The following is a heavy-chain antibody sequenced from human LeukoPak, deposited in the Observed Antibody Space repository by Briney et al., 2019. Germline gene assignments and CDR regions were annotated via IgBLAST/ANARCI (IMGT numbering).Heavy chain of an antibody. J-gene: IGHJ4*02. CDR3: ARDPPSRGTRYFDY. CDR1: GFTFSSYV. Sequence: GGSLRLSCAASGFTFSSYVMHWVRQAPGKGLEWVAFIRYDGSNKYYSDSVKGRFTISRDNSKNTLYLQMNSLRPEDTAVYYCARDPPSRGTRYFDYWGQGTLVTVSS. CDR2: IRYDGSNK. D-gene: IGHD3-16*01. V-gene: IGHV3-30*02.